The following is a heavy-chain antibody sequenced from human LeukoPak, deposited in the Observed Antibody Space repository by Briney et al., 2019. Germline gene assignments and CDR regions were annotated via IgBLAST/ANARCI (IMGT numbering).Heavy chain of an antibody. Sequence: GGSLRLSCAASGFSFGDYGMHWVRQAPGKGLEWVAVISYDGSNKYYADSMKGRFTISRDNSKNTVYLQMNSLRAEDTAVYYCAKDGSTVTTPDSWGQGTLVIVSS. CDR2: ISYDGSNK. CDR1: GFSFGDYG. V-gene: IGHV3-30*18. CDR3: AKDGSTVTTPDS. J-gene: IGHJ4*02. D-gene: IGHD4-17*01.